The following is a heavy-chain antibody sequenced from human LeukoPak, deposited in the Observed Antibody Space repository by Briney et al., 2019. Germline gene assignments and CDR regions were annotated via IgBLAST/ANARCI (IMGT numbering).Heavy chain of an antibody. V-gene: IGHV3-48*01. CDR2: ISSSSSTI. CDR1: GFTFSSYS. CDR3: ARDLSLIALTD. J-gene: IGHJ4*02. Sequence: HAWGSLRLSCAASGFTFSSYSMNWVRQAPGKGLEWVSYISSSSSTIYYADSVKGRFTISRDNAKNSLYLQMNSLRAEDTAVYYCARDLSLIALTDWGQGTLVTVSS. D-gene: IGHD3-22*01.